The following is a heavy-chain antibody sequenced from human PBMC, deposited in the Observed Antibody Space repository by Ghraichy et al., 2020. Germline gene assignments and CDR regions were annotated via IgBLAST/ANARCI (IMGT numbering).Heavy chain of an antibody. CDR3: ARGTTVTTAIQTRFD. D-gene: IGHD4-17*01. V-gene: IGHV4-30-2*01. J-gene: IGHJ4*02. Sequence: SETLSLTCAVSGASVSSGGYSLTWIRQPPGKGLEWIGYIYQSGSTYYNPSLKSRVSISIDRPKNQFSLKLTSVTAADTAVYYCARGTTVTTAIQTRFDWGQGIPVTVSS. CDR1: GASVSSGGYS. CDR2: IYQSGST.